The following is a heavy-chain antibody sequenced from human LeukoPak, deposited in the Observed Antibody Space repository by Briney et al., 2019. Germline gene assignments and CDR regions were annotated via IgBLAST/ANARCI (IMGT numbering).Heavy chain of an antibody. CDR3: AKAGRKQQLVDY. Sequence: GGSLRLSCAASGFTFSSYTMSWVRQAPGKGLEWVSAISGSGGSTYYADSVKGRFTISRDNSKNTLYLQMNSLRAEDTAVYYCAKAGRKQQLVDYWGQGTLVTVSS. V-gene: IGHV3-23*01. D-gene: IGHD6-13*01. J-gene: IGHJ4*02. CDR2: ISGSGGST. CDR1: GFTFSSYT.